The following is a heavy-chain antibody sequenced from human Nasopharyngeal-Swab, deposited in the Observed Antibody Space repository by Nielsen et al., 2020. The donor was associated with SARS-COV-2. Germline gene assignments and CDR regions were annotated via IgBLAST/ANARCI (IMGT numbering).Heavy chain of an antibody. V-gene: IGHV4-34*01. J-gene: IGHJ4*02. CDR1: GGSFSGHY. CDR2: INHSGST. Sequence: SDPLSPTCAVYGGSFSGHYWSWIRKPPGKGLEWIGEINHSGSTNYNPSLKSRVTISVDTSKNQFSLKLSSVTAADTAVYYCARGPLGYCTGGVCYGLDYWGQGTLVTVSS. D-gene: IGHD2-8*02. CDR3: ARGPLGYCTGGVCYGLDY.